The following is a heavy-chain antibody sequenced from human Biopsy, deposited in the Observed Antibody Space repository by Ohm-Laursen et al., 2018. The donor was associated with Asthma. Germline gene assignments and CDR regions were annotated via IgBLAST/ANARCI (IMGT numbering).Heavy chain of an antibody. Sequence: SSVKVSCKASGGTFSSYAISWVRQAPGQGLEWMGGIVPIFGTANYAQKFQGRVTITRDTPASTAYMELSSLRSEDTAVYYCARPYYDSSGYYYENLSFDYWGQGTLVTVSS. CDR3: ARPYYDSSGYYYENLSFDY. D-gene: IGHD3-22*01. CDR2: IVPIFGTA. J-gene: IGHJ4*02. V-gene: IGHV1-69*05. CDR1: GGTFSSYA.